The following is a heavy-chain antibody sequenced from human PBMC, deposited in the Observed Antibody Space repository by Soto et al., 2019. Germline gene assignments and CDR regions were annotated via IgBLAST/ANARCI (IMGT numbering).Heavy chain of an antibody. V-gene: IGHV3-30*02. J-gene: IGHJ6*02. CDR2: IWYDRSNK. CDR1: GFTFSSYG. CDR3: ATYCSGGSCYSGYYYYGMDV. D-gene: IGHD2-15*01. Sequence: GGSLRLSCAASGFTFSSYGMHWVRQAPGKGLEWVAVIWYDRSNKYYAYSVKCRFTISRDNSKNTLYLQMNSLRAEDTAVYYCATYCSGGSCYSGYYYYGMDVWGQGTTVTVSS.